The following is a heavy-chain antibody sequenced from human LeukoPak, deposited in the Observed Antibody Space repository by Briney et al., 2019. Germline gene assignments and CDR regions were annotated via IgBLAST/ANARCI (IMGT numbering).Heavy chain of an antibody. D-gene: IGHD1-26*01. Sequence: GGSLRLSCAASGFTFSSYEMNWVRQAPGKGLEWVSYISSSGSTIYYADSEKGRFTISRDNAKNSLYLQMNSLRAEDTAVYYCAREGGSYFDNWFDPWGQGTLVTVSS. CDR2: ISSSGSTI. CDR3: AREGGSYFDNWFDP. J-gene: IGHJ5*02. V-gene: IGHV3-48*03. CDR1: GFTFSSYE.